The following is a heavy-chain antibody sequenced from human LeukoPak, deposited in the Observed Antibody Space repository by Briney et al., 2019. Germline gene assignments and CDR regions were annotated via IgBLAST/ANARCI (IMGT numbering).Heavy chain of an antibody. CDR1: GYTFTSYG. V-gene: IGHV1-18*01. J-gene: IGHJ6*02. Sequence: EASVKVSCKASGYTFTSYGISWVRQAPGQGLEWMGWISAYNGNTNYAQKLQGRVTITRDTSASTAYMELSSLRSEDTAVYYCARVRGQERHQGNYYYGMDVWGQGTTVTVSS. CDR2: ISAYNGNT. D-gene: IGHD1-1*01. CDR3: ARVRGQERHQGNYYYGMDV.